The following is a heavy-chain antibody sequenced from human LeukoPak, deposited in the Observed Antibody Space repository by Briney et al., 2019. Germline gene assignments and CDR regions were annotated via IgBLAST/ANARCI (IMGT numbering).Heavy chain of an antibody. V-gene: IGHV3-7*01. CDR2: IKQDASAK. CDR1: GFNFRDFA. Sequence: PGGSPRLSCAASGFNFRDFAMNWVRQAPGKGLEWVANIKQDASAKYYVDSVKGRFTISRDNAKNSLYLQMNSLRVEDTAVYYCGRESYGVIGTTAFDIWGQGTLVTVSA. CDR3: GRESYGVIGTTAFDI. D-gene: IGHD1-20*01. J-gene: IGHJ3*02.